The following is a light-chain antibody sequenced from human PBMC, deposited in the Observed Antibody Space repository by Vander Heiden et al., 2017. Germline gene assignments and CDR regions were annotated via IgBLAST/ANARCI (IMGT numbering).Light chain of an antibody. CDR2: DTS. J-gene: IGLJ2*01. Sequence: QAVVTQEPSLTVSPGGTVTLTCGSSTGAVTSGHYPYWFQQKPGQAPRTLISDTSNKHSWTPARFSGFLLGGKAALTLTGAQPEDEAEYHCLVSYSGGVVFGGGTKLTVL. CDR3: LVSYSGGVV. CDR1: TGAVTSGHY. V-gene: IGLV7-46*01.